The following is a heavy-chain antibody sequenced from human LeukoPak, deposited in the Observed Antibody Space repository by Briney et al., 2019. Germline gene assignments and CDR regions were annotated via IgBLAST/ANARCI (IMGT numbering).Heavy chain of an antibody. V-gene: IGHV1-2*02. J-gene: IGHJ4*02. D-gene: IGHD3-3*01. CDR1: GYTFTGYY. Sequence: ASVKVSCKXSGYTFTGYYTHWVRQAPGQGLERMGWINPNSGVTNYAQKFQGRVTMTRDTSISTAYMELSRLRSDDTAVYYCAIYDFWSGYYSAIPLDYWGQGTLVTVSS. CDR2: INPNSGVT. CDR3: AIYDFWSGYYSAIPLDY.